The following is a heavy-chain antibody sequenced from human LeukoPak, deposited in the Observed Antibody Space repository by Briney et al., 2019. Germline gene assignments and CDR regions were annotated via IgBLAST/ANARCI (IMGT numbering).Heavy chain of an antibody. CDR3: AASAMVNGKDV. CDR1: GFTVSSNY. D-gene: IGHD5-18*01. Sequence: PGGSLRLSCAACGFTVSSNYMSWVRQAPGKGLEWVSVIYSGGSTYYAESVKGRFTISRDNSKNTLYLQMNSLRVEDTDVYYCAASAMVNGKDVWGQGTRVTVS. J-gene: IGHJ6*02. CDR2: IYSGGST. V-gene: IGHV3-66*02.